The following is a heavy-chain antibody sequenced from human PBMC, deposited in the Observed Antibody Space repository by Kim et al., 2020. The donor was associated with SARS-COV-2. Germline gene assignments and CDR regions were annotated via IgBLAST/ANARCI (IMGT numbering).Heavy chain of an antibody. Sequence: GGSLRLSCAASGFTFSSYSMNWVRQAPGKGLEWVSSISSSSSYIYYADSVKGRFTISRDNAKNSLYLQMNSLRAEDTAVYYCARIPPTTPSYYYYMDVWGKGTTVTFSS. J-gene: IGHJ6*03. D-gene: IGHD5-12*01. CDR3: ARIPPTTPSYYYYMDV. CDR2: ISSSSSYI. V-gene: IGHV3-21*01. CDR1: GFTFSSYS.